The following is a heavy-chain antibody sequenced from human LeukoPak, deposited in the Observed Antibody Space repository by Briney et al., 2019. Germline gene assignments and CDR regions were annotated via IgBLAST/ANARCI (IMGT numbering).Heavy chain of an antibody. D-gene: IGHD2-15*01. Sequence: SETLSLTCTVSGASISTSRDYWGWIRQPPGKGLEWIGSIYYIGDTNYTPSLKSRVTMSVVTSKNQFSLKLSSVTAADTAVYYCARSVAKKDTLGPGSAFDIWGQGIMVTVSS. CDR2: IYYIGDT. J-gene: IGHJ3*02. V-gene: IGHV4-39*07. CDR1: GASISTSRDY. CDR3: ARSVAKKDTLGPGSAFDI.